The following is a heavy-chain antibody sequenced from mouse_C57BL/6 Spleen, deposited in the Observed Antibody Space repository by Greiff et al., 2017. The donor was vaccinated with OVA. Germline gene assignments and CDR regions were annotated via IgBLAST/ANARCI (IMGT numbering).Heavy chain of an antibody. Sequence: VQLQHPGPELVKPGASVKISCKASGYTFTDYYMNWVKQSHGKSLEWIGDINPNNGGTSYNQKFKGKATLTVDKSSSTAYMELRSLTSEDSAVYYCARGSPPYDAMDYWGQGTSVTVSS. CDR3: ARGSPPYDAMDY. CDR1: GYTFTDYY. J-gene: IGHJ4*01. CDR2: INPNNGGT. V-gene: IGHV1-26*01.